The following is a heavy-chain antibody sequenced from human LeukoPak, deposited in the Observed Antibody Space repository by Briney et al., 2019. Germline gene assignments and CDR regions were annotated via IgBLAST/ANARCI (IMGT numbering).Heavy chain of an antibody. Sequence: PGGSLRLSCAASGFPFSNYAMTWVRQAPGKGLEWVSSINTDGGATYYADSLKGRFTVSRGNSNNTLYLQMNGLRAEDTAVYYCAKHGNYDTSGFYYVHFWGQGTLATVSS. D-gene: IGHD3-22*01. CDR3: AKHGNYDTSGFYYVHF. CDR2: INTDGGAT. J-gene: IGHJ4*02. V-gene: IGHV3-23*01. CDR1: GFPFSNYA.